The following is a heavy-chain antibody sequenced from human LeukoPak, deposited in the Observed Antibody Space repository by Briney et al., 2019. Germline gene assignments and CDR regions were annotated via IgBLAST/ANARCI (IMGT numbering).Heavy chain of an antibody. J-gene: IGHJ4*02. Sequence: NHGESLKISCKGSGYSFTDYWINWVRQMPGKGLEWVGRIDPSDSYTNYSPSFQGHVTISADKSISTAYLQWSSLKASDTAMYYCARASASSWYASADYWGQGTLVTVSS. CDR3: ARASASSWYASADY. CDR2: IDPSDSYT. CDR1: GYSFTDYW. V-gene: IGHV5-10-1*01. D-gene: IGHD6-13*01.